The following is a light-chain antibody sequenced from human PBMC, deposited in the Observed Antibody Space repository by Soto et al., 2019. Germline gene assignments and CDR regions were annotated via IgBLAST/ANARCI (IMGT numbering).Light chain of an antibody. J-gene: IGLJ2*01. Sequence: QSALTQPASVSGSPGQSITISCTGTIYDVGGYHYVSWYQQFPGKAPKLILYEVSNRPSGISNRFSGFRSGSTASLTVSGLQPEDDAHYYCISYTTTGALVFGGGTKLTVL. CDR2: EVS. V-gene: IGLV2-14*01. CDR3: ISYTTTGALV. CDR1: IYDVGGYHY.